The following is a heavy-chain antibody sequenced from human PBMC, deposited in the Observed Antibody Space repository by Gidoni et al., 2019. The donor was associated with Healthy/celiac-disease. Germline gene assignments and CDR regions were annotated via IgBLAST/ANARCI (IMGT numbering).Heavy chain of an antibody. CDR1: GFTFSSYG. Sequence: QVQLVESGGGVVQPGRSLRLSCAASGFTFSSYGMHWVRQAPGKGLAWVAVIWYDGSNKYYADSVKGRFSISRDNSKNTLYLQMNSLRAEDTAVYYCARGARGDAVAAINYFDYWGQGTLVTVSS. J-gene: IGHJ4*02. CDR2: IWYDGSNK. CDR3: ARGARGDAVAAINYFDY. D-gene: IGHD6-19*01. V-gene: IGHV3-33*01.